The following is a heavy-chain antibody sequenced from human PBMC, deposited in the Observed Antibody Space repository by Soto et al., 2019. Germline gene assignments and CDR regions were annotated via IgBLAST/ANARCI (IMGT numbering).Heavy chain of an antibody. D-gene: IGHD3-16*01. J-gene: IGHJ5*02. V-gene: IGHV5-10-1*01. CDR3: ERRPGEGGFDP. CDR1: GYSFTSFW. Sequence: GESLKTSCKGSGYSFTSFWITWVRQIPGEGLGWVGRIHPSDTYTYYSPSYHGHVTISADKSITTAYLQCSSLKASDTAMYYCERRPGEGGFDPWGQGTMVTVSS. CDR2: IHPSDTYT.